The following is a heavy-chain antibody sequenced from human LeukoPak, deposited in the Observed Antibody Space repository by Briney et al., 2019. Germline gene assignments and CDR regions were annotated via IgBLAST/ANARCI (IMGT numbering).Heavy chain of an antibody. CDR2: IYYSGST. CDR3: ARVENGDYMDY. J-gene: IGHJ4*02. V-gene: IGHV4-39*01. Sequence: NPSETLSLTCTVSGGSISSSSYYWGWIRQPPGKGLEWIGSIYYSGSTYYNPSLKSRVTISVDTSKNQFSLKLSSVTAADTAVYYCARVENGDYMDYWGQGTLVTVSS. CDR1: GGSISSSSYY. D-gene: IGHD4-17*01.